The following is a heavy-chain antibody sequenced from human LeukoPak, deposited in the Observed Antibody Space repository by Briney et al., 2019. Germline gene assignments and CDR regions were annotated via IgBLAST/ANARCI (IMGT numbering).Heavy chain of an antibody. V-gene: IGHV4-39*01. Sequence: KPSETLSLTCTVSGDSISGSSYYWGWIRQPPGKGLEWIGSMYYTGSTYYNPSLKSRVTISVDTFKNQFSLKLSSVTAADTAVYYCARPSRYGNYYYWGQGTLVTVSS. CDR1: GDSISGSSYY. D-gene: IGHD3-10*01. J-gene: IGHJ4*02. CDR2: MYYTGST. CDR3: ARPSRYGNYYY.